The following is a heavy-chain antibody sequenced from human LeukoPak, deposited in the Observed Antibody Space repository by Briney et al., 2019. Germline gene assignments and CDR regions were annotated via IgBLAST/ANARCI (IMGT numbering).Heavy chain of an antibody. CDR2: IYSGGTT. Sequence: GGSLRLSCAASEFSVSSNYMTWVRQAPGKGLECVSIIYSGGTTYYADSVRGRFTISRDNSKNTLYLQMNSLRAEDTAVYYCARDLAKWYDYWGQGTLVTVSS. V-gene: IGHV3-66*01. CDR1: EFSVSSNY. D-gene: IGHD2-15*01. J-gene: IGHJ4*02. CDR3: ARDLAKWYDY.